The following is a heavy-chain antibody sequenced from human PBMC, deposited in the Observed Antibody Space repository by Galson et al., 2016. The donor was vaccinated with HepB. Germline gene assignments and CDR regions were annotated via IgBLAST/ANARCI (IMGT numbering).Heavy chain of an antibody. D-gene: IGHD1-26*01. J-gene: IGHJ4*01. CDR2: ISGSSNYM. V-gene: IGHV3-21*04. CDR1: GFTFSSYS. Sequence: SLRLSCAASGFTFSSYSMNWVRQAPGKGLEWVSSISGSSNYMYHADSVKGRFTISRDNAKSSLFLQMNSLRAEDAAVYFCARAKSGSLIEAMTSLDCWGHGTLATVSS. CDR3: ARAKSGSLIEAMTSLDC.